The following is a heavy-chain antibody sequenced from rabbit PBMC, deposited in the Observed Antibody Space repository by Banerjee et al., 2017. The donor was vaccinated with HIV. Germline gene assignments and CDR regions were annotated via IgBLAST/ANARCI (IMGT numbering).Heavy chain of an antibody. D-gene: IGHD7-1*01. CDR3: ARNPGGNLGTRLDL. Sequence: QEQLEESGGDLVKPEGSLTLTCTASGFSFSGSYWIWWVRQAPGKGLEYIGDVSTGGRTVYATWAKGRFTVSKTSSTTVTLQMTSLAAADTATYFCARNPGGNLGTRLDLWGPGTLVTVS. V-gene: IGHV1S45*01. J-gene: IGHJ6*01. CDR2: DVSTGGRT. CDR1: GFSFSGSYW.